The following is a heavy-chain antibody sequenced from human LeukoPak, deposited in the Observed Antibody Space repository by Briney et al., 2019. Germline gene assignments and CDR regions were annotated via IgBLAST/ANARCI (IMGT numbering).Heavy chain of an antibody. CDR3: ARQGAGFVGATNLDY. Sequence: SETLSLTCTVSGGSISSYYWSWIRQPPGKGLEWIGYIYYSGSTNYNPSLKSRVTISVDTSKNQFSLKLSSVTAADTAVYYCARQGAGFVGATNLDYWGQGTLVTVSS. D-gene: IGHD1-26*01. CDR2: IYYSGST. CDR1: GGSISSYY. J-gene: IGHJ4*02. V-gene: IGHV4-59*08.